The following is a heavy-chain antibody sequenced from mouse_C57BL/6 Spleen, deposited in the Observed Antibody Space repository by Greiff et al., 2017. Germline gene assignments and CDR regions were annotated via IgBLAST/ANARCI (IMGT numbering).Heavy chain of an antibody. D-gene: IGHD2-5*01. CDR2: IWSDGST. CDR1: GFSLTSYG. Sequence: QVQLKESGPGLVAPSQSLSITCTVSGFSLTSYGVHWVRQPPGKGLEWLVVIWSDGSTTYNSALKSRLSISKDNSKSQVFLKMNSLQTDDTAMYYCARAYYSNLYYAMDYGGQGTSVTVSS. CDR3: ARAYYSNLYYAMDY. J-gene: IGHJ4*01. V-gene: IGHV2-6*03.